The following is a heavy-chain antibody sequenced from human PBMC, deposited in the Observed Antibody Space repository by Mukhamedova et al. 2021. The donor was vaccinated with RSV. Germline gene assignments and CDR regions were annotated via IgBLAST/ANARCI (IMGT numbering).Heavy chain of an antibody. V-gene: IGHV1-18*01. Sequence: APGQGLEWMGWISAYNGNTNYAQKLQGRVTMTTDTSTSTAYMELRSLRSDDPAVYYCAGRSIAVAPDYWGRGTLVTVSS. D-gene: IGHD6-19*01. CDR2: ISAYNGNT. J-gene: IGHJ4*02. CDR3: AGRSIAVAPDY.